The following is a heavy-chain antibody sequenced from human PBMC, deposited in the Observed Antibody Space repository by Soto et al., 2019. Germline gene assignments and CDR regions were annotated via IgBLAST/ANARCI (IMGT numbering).Heavy chain of an antibody. Sequence: SETLSLTCTVSGGSISSYYWSWIRQPPGKGLEWIGYIYYSGSTNYNPSLKSRVTISVDTSKNQFSLKLSSVTAADTAVYYCARDKTGFDPWGQGTLVT. CDR2: IYYSGST. V-gene: IGHV4-59*01. J-gene: IGHJ5*02. CDR1: GGSISSYY. CDR3: ARDKTGFDP.